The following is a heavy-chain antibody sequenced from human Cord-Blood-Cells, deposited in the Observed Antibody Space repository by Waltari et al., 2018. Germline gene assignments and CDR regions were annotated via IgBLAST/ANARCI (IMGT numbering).Heavy chain of an antibody. CDR2: IYYSGST. Sequence: QLQLQESGPGLVKPSETLSLTCTVAGGSISSRSYSWGWIRQPPGTGLEWIGSIYYSGSTYYNPSLKSRVTISVDTSKNQFSLKLSSVTAADTAVYYCASQGPESGYWGQGTLVTVSS. V-gene: IGHV4-39*01. J-gene: IGHJ4*02. CDR3: ASQGPESGY. CDR1: GGSISSRSYS. D-gene: IGHD3-10*01.